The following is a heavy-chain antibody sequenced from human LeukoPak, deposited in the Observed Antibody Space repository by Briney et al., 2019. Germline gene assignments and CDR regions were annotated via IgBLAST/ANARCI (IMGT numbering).Heavy chain of an antibody. CDR2: INSNSGGT. CDR1: GYTFTGYY. V-gene: IGHV1-2*02. CDR3: AREKVEGANWFDP. J-gene: IGHJ5*02. D-gene: IGHD2-15*01. Sequence: ASVKVSCKASGYTFTGYYMHWVRQAPGQGLEWMGWINSNSGGTNYAQKFQGRVTMTRDTSISTVYMELSRLRSDDTAVYYCAREKVEGANWFDPWGQGTLVTDFS.